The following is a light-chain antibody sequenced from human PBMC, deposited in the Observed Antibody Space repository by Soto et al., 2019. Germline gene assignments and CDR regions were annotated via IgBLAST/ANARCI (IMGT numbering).Light chain of an antibody. CDR3: SSYTGSSTLDVV. CDR1: SNDVGGYNY. Sequence: QSALTQPASVSGSPGQSITISCTGTSNDVGGYNYVSWYQQHPGKAPKLMIYDVSYRPSGVSDRFSGSKSGNTASLTISGLQAEDEADYYCSSYTGSSTLDVVFGGGTKLTV. V-gene: IGLV2-14*01. J-gene: IGLJ2*01. CDR2: DVS.